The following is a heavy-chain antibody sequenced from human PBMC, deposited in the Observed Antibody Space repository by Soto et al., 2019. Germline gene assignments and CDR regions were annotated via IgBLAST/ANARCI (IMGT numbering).Heavy chain of an antibody. D-gene: IGHD3-22*01. J-gene: IGHJ4*02. CDR3: AKDSVVIDY. CDR2: ISGSGGST. CDR1: GFTFSTYA. V-gene: IGHV3-23*01. Sequence: GGSLRLSCAGSGFTFSTYAMSWVRQAPGKGLEWVSGISGSGGSTHYADSVKGRSTISRDNSKNTLYLQMNSLRAEDTAVYYCAKDSVVIDYWGQGTLVTVSS.